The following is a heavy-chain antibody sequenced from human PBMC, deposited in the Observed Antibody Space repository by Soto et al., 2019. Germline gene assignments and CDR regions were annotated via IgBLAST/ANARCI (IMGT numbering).Heavy chain of an antibody. CDR1: GFTFSSYA. J-gene: IGHJ6*02. V-gene: IGHV3-30-3*01. CDR2: KSYDGSNK. CDR3: AEDGMDV. Sequence: QEQLVESGGGVVQPGRSLRLSCAASGFTFSSYAMHWVRQAPGKGLEWVAVKSYDGSNKYYADSVKGRFTISRDNSKNTLYLQMNSLRAEDTAVYYCAEDGMDVWGQGTTVTVSS.